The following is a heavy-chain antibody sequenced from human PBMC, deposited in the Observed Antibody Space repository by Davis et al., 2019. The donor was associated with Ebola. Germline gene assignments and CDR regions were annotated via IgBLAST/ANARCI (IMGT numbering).Heavy chain of an antibody. CDR3: ALLGYTFLAY. Sequence: PGGSLRLSCATSGFTFSSHTLHWVRQAPGKGLEWVAAIWYDGSKKLYADSVRGRFSVTRDNSKNTLYLEMNSLKTEDTAVYYCALLGYTFLAYWGQGTLVTVSS. V-gene: IGHV3-33*03. CDR1: GFTFSSHT. J-gene: IGHJ4*02. CDR2: IWYDGSKK. D-gene: IGHD2-15*01.